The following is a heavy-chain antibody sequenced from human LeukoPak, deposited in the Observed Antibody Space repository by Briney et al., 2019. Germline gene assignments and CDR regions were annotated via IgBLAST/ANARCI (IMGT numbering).Heavy chain of an antibody. D-gene: IGHD3-10*01. CDR2: IDPSDSYT. CDR1: GYSFTNYW. J-gene: IGHJ6*02. Sequence: GESLKISCKGSGYSFTNYWIGWVRQMPGEGLEWMGRIDPSDSYTNYSPSFQGHVTISADKSISTAYLQWSSLKASDTAMYFCARRGYYYYGMDVWGQGTTVTVSS. V-gene: IGHV5-10-1*01. CDR3: ARRGYYYYGMDV.